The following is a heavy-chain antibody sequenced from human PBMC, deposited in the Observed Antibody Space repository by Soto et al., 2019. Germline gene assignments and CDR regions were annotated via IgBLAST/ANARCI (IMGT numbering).Heavy chain of an antibody. CDR2: IIPIFGTA. CDR1: GGTFSSYA. CDR3: ARQIYDSDTGPNFQYYFDS. Sequence: SVKVSCKASGGTFSSYAISWVRQAPGQGLEWMGGIIPIFGTANYAQKFQGRVTITADESTSTAYMELSSLRASDTAMYYCARQIYDSDTGPNFQYYFDSWGQGTPVTVSS. V-gene: IGHV1-69*13. J-gene: IGHJ4*02. D-gene: IGHD3-22*01.